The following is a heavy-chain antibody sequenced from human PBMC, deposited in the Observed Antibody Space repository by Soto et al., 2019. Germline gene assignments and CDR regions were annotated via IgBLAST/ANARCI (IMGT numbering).Heavy chain of an antibody. CDR3: ARGQEGIVATH. D-gene: IGHD5-12*01. CDR1: GGSLTGYY. J-gene: IGHJ4*02. V-gene: IGHV4-34*01. CDR2: IKDGGST. Sequence: QVQLQQWGAGLLKPSETLSLTCAVNGGSLTGYYWSWIRQPPGKGLEWIGEIKDGGSTNYSPSLKRRVTISADTSKNPFSRKLNSVTAADTAVYYCARGQEGIVATHWDQGSLVTVSS.